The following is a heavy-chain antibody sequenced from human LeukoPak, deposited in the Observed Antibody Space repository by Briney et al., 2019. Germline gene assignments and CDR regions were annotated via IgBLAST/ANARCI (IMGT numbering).Heavy chain of an antibody. Sequence: PGGSLRLSCAASGFTFSSYGMHWVRQAPGKGLEWVAFIRYDGSNKYYADSVKGRFTISRDNSKNTLYLQMNSLRAEDTAVYYCATIELRNFDWLVFDYWGQGTLLSVSS. V-gene: IGHV3-30*02. CDR1: GFTFSSYG. CDR2: IRYDGSNK. J-gene: IGHJ4*02. CDR3: ATIELRNFDWLVFDY. D-gene: IGHD3-9*01.